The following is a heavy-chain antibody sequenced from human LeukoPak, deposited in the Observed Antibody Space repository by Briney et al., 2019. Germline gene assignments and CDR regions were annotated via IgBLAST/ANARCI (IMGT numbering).Heavy chain of an antibody. J-gene: IGHJ4*02. CDR1: GFTFSSYA. Sequence: GGSLRLSCAASGFTFSSYAMHWVRQAPGKGPEWVAVISYDGSNKYYADSVKGRFTISRDNSKNTLYLQMNSLRAEDTAVYYCAIAAADPYWGQGTLVTVSS. CDR2: ISYDGSNK. D-gene: IGHD6-13*01. V-gene: IGHV3-30-3*01. CDR3: AIAAADPY.